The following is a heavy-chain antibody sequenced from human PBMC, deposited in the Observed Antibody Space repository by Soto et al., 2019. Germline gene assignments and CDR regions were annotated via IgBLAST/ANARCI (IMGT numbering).Heavy chain of an antibody. CDR3: AREINRHDFWSGYPQVTHFDY. CDR2: ISSSSSTI. J-gene: IGHJ4*02. CDR1: GFTFSSYS. V-gene: IGHV3-48*01. Sequence: GGSLRLSCAASGFTFSSYSMNWVRQAPGKGLEWVSYISSSSSTIYYADSVKGRFTISRDNAKNSLYLQMNSLRAEDTAVYYCAREINRHDFWSGYPQVTHFDYWGQGTLVTVSS. D-gene: IGHD3-3*01.